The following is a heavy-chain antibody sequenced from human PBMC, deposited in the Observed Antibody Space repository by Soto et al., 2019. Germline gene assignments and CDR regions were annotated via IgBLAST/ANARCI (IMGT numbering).Heavy chain of an antibody. CDR2: ISSSSSTI. CDR3: ARARYCSGGSCYTGDY. J-gene: IGHJ4*02. V-gene: IGHV3-48*01. D-gene: IGHD2-15*01. Sequence: GGSLRLSCAASGFSFSSYNMNWVLQAPGKGLEWVSYISSSSSTIYYADSVRGRFTISRDNAKNSLYLQMNSLRADDTAVYYCARARYCSGGSCYTGDYWGQGTLVTVSS. CDR1: GFSFSSYN.